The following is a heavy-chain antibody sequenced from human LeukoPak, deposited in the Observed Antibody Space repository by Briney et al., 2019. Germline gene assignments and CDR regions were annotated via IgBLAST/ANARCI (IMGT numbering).Heavy chain of an antibody. J-gene: IGHJ4*02. CDR3: ARASRRITIFGVGENGY. CDR2: INPNSGGT. CDR1: GYTFTGYY. V-gene: IGHV1-2*02. Sequence: ASVKVSCKASGYTFTGYYMHWVRQAPGQGLEWMGWINPNSGGTNYAQKFQGRVTMTRDTSISTAYMELSRLRSDDTAVYYYARASRRITIFGVGENGYWGQGTLVTVSS. D-gene: IGHD3-3*01.